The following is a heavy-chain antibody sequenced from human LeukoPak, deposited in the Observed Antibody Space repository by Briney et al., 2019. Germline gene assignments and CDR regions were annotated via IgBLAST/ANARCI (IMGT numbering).Heavy chain of an antibody. V-gene: IGHV3-64*01. J-gene: IGHJ6*02. CDR2: ISSNGGKT. Sequence: GGSLRLSCAASGFTFSRDYMHWVRQAPGKGLEYVPAISSNGGKTHYTNSVKGRFTISRDNSKNTVYLQMGSLSAEDTAEYYCARDTYREQDIWGQGTTVTVSS. CDR3: ARDTYREQDI. D-gene: IGHD3-16*01. CDR1: GFTFSRDY.